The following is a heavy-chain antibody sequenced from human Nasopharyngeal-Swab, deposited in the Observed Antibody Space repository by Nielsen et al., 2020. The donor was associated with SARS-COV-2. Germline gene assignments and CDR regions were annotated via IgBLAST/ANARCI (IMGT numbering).Heavy chain of an antibody. D-gene: IGHD3-22*01. V-gene: IGHV4-39*01. Sequence: VRQMPGKGLEWIGSMSYSGVTFYNPSLRNRVTLSVDTSKNLLSLKLDSVTAADTAPYYCARHSRVTTVVVVTLFDFWGQGIQVTVSS. CDR3: ARHSRVTTVVVVTLFDF. CDR2: MSYSGVT. J-gene: IGHJ4*02.